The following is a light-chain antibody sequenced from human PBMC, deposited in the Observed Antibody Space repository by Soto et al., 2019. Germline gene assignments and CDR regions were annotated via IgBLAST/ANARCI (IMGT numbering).Light chain of an antibody. V-gene: IGKV3-15*01. Sequence: EIVMTQSPATLSVSPGERVTLSCRASQSVSSNLAWYQQKPGQAPRLLIFGAYTRATGIPARFSGSGSGTEFTLTISSLQSEDCAVYYCQHYNNWPPWTFGQGTKVEIK. CDR3: QHYNNWPPWT. CDR2: GAY. J-gene: IGKJ1*01. CDR1: QSVSSN.